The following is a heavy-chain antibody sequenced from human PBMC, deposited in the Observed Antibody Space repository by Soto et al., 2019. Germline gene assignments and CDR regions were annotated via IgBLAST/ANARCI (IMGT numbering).Heavy chain of an antibody. V-gene: IGHV3-48*01. Sequence: GGSLRLSCAASGFTFSSYSMNWVRQAPGKGLEWVSYISSSSSTIYYADSVKGRFTISRDNAKNSLYLQMNSLRAEDTAVYYCAKGVPGIAVAGTGYFQHWGQGTLVTVSS. J-gene: IGHJ1*01. CDR2: ISSSSSTI. CDR1: GFTFSSYS. D-gene: IGHD6-19*01. CDR3: AKGVPGIAVAGTGYFQH.